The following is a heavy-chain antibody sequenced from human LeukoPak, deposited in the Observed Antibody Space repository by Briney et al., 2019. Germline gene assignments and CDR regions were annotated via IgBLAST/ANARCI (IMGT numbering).Heavy chain of an antibody. V-gene: IGHV4-4*07. D-gene: IGHD6-13*01. Sequence: PSETLSLTCTVSGGSISSYYWSWIRQPAGKGLEWIGRIYTSGSTNYNPSLKSRLTMSVDTSNNLFSLKLTSMTAADTAVYYCARGVNSSTWRPLDFWGQGTLVTVSS. CDR3: ARGVNSSTWRPLDF. J-gene: IGHJ4*02. CDR1: GGSISSYY. CDR2: IYTSGST.